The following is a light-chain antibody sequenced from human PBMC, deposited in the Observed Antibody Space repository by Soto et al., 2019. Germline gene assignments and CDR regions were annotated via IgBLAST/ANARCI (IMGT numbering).Light chain of an antibody. CDR2: DAS. Sequence: TQSPSSLSASVGDRVTITCRAGQSISSYLNWYQQRPGQAPRLLIYDASRRATGIPARFSGSGSGTDFTLTISSLEPEDFAVYYCHQRYDWPITFGQGTRLEIK. J-gene: IGKJ5*01. CDR1: QSISSY. V-gene: IGKV3-11*01. CDR3: HQRYDWPIT.